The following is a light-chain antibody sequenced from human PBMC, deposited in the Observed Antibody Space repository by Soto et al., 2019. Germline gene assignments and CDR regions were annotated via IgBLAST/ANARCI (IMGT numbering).Light chain of an antibody. CDR1: GSDVGGYNY. CDR2: DVS. CDR3: SSYTSSSTLFYV. Sequence: QSVLTQPASVSGSPGQSITISCTGTGSDVGGYNYVSWYQQHPGKAPKLMIYDVSNRPSGVSNRFSGSKSGNTASLTISGLQAEDEADYYCSSYTSSSTLFYVFGTGTKLTVL. V-gene: IGLV2-14*01. J-gene: IGLJ1*01.